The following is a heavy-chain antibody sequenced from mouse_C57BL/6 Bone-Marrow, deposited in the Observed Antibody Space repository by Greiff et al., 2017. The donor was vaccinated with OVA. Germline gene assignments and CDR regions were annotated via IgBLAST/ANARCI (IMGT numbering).Heavy chain of an antibody. CDR3: ARDSPYYYGSSGWYVDV. CDR2: IDPSDSYT. V-gene: IGHV1-50*01. Sequence: VQLQQPGAELVKPGASVKLSCKASGYTFTSYWMQWVKQRPGQGLEWIGEIDPSDSYTNYNQKFKGKATLTVDTSSSTAYMQLSSLTSEDSAVYYCARDSPYYYGSSGWYVDVWGTGTTVTVSS. CDR1: GYTFTSYW. D-gene: IGHD1-1*01. J-gene: IGHJ1*03.